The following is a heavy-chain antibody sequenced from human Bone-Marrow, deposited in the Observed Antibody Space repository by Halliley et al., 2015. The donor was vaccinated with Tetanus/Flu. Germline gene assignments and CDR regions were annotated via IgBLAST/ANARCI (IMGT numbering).Heavy chain of an antibody. CDR2: ISHDSSSQ. V-gene: IGHV3-30*19. CDR3: ARPNWGPYYYYYGMEV. D-gene: IGHD7-27*01. Sequence: SLRLSCVASTFTFYNYAMHWVRQAPGKGLEWVAIISHDSSSQYYADSVRGRFTISRDNSNNTLFLEMHSLRSEDTAVYYCARPNWGPYYYYYGMEVWGQGTTVIVSS. CDR1: TFTFYNYA. J-gene: IGHJ6*02.